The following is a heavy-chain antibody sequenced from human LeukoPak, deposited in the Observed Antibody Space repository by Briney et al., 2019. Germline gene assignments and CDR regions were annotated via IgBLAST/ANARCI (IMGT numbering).Heavy chain of an antibody. CDR2: ISSRADST. CDR1: GFSISSYG. Sequence: GGSLRLSCTASGFSISSYGMSWVRQAPGKRLEWVSAISSRADSTYYADSVKGRFTISKDISKNTLYLQMDSLRAEDTAIYYCVKGPHVGSGYHPDYWGQGTLVTDSS. J-gene: IGHJ4*02. V-gene: IGHV3-23*01. D-gene: IGHD3-22*01. CDR3: VKGPHVGSGYHPDY.